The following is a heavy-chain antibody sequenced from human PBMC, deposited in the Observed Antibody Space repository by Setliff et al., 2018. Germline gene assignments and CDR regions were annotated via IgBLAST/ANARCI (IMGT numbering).Heavy chain of an antibody. D-gene: IGHD2-15*01. V-gene: IGHV4-4*08. CDR2: IHSSGRS. CDR1: DVSISGYY. J-gene: IGHJ4*02. Sequence: PSETLSLTCTVSDVSISGYYWSWIRQPPGKGLEWIGYIHSSGRSNYNPSLKSRVSISVDTSKNHFSLRLSSVAATDTAVYYCLRIRLVPHGHSWGQGTLVTVSS. CDR3: LRIRLVPHGHS.